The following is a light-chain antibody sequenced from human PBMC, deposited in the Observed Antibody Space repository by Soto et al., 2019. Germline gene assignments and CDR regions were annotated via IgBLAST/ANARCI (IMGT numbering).Light chain of an antibody. J-gene: IGKJ5*01. CDR2: GAS. Sequence: DIQMTQSPSSLSASVGDRVTITCRASQSISRYLIWYQQKPGKAPELLIYGASSLQSGVPSRFSGSGSGTDFALTISSLQPEDFATYYCQQSYNSPITFGQGTRLESK. CDR3: QQSYNSPIT. V-gene: IGKV1-39*01. CDR1: QSISRY.